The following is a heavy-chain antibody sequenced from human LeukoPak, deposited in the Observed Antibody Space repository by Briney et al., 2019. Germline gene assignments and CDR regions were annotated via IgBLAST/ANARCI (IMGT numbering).Heavy chain of an antibody. CDR1: GGSISSGGYY. Sequence: PSQTLSLTCSVSGGSISSGGYYWGWIRQPPGKGLEWIGTISDSGNTYYNLSLRSRVTISEDTSKNQFSLKVTSVTAADTAFYYCARQGDGGRAYDHWGQGTLVTVSS. D-gene: IGHD4-23*01. CDR2: ISDSGNT. J-gene: IGHJ4*02. V-gene: IGHV4-39*01. CDR3: ARQGDGGRAYDH.